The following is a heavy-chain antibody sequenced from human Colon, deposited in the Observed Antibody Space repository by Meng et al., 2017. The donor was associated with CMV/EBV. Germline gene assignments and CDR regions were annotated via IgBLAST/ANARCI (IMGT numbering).Heavy chain of an antibody. CDR1: GYTFTSYG. J-gene: IGHJ4*02. CDR2: ISAYNGNT. D-gene: IGHD2-2*01. CDR3: AREVWDDCSSTSCYILGDY. V-gene: IGHV1-18*01. Sequence: ASAKVSCKASGYTFTSYGISWVRQAPGQGLEWMGWISAYNGNTNYAQKLQGRVTMTTDTSTSTAYMELRSLRSDDTAVYYCAREVWDDCSSTSCYILGDYWGQGTLVTVSS.